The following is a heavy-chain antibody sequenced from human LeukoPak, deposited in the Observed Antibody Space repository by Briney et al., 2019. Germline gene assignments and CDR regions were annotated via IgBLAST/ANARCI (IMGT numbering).Heavy chain of an antibody. CDR3: AKAQGGWLVGYYYYGMDV. V-gene: IGHV3-23*01. CDR2: ISGSGGST. D-gene: IGHD6-19*01. J-gene: IGHJ6*02. Sequence: GGSLRLSCAASGFTFSSYAMSWVRQAPGKGLEWVSAISGSGGSTYYADSVKGRFTISRDNSKNTLYLQMNSLRAEDTAVYYCAKAQGGWLVGYYYYGMDVWGQGTTVTVSS. CDR1: GFTFSSYA.